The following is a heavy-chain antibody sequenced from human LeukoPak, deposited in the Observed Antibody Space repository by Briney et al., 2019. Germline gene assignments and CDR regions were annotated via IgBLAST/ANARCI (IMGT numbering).Heavy chain of an antibody. CDR1: GFTFSSYG. CDR2: IRYDGSNK. J-gene: IGHJ6*03. CDR3: AKDSGYDPYYYYYYMDV. D-gene: IGHD5-12*01. Sequence: GSLRLSCAASGFTFSSYGMHWVRQAPGKGLEWVAFIRYDGSNKYYADSVKGRFTISRDNSKNTLYLQMNSLRAEDTAVYYCAKDSGYDPYYYYYYMDVWGKGTTVTVSS. V-gene: IGHV3-30*02.